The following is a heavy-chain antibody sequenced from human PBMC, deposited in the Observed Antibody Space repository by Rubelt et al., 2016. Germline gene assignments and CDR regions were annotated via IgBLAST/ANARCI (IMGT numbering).Heavy chain of an antibody. J-gene: IGHJ4*02. CDR3: AADIAGAY. D-gene: IGHD2-15*01. V-gene: IGHV1-46*01. CDR2: INPSGGST. Sequence: QGLEWMGIINPSGGSTSYAQKFQGRVTMTRDTSTSTVYMELSSLRSEDTAVYYCAADIAGAYWGQGTLVTVSS.